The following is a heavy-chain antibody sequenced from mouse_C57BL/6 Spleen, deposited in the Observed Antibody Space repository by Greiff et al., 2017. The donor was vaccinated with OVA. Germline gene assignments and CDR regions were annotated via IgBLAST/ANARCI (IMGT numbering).Heavy chain of an antibody. V-gene: IGHV1-53*01. J-gene: IGHJ1*03. CDR3: AGPYYYGSSYDWYFDV. D-gene: IGHD1-1*01. CDR1: GYTFTSYW. Sequence: VQLQQPGTELVKPGASVKLSCKASGYTFTSYWMHWVKQRPGQGLEWIGNINPSNGGTNYNEKFKSKATLTVDKSSSTAYMQLSSLTSEDSAVYDCAGPYYYGSSYDWYFDVWGTGTTVTVSS. CDR2: INPSNGGT.